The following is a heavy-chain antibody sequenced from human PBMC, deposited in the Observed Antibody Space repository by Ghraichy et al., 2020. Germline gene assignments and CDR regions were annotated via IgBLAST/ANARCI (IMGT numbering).Heavy chain of an antibody. CDR3: AKDGCTNGVCYSFQH. V-gene: IGHV3-30*18. D-gene: IGHD2-8*01. CDR1: GFTFSSYG. J-gene: IGHJ1*01. Sequence: GGSLRLSCAASGFTFSSYGMHWVRQAPGKGLEWVAVISYDGSNKYYADSVKGRFTISRDNSKNTLYLQMNSLRAEDTAVYYCAKDGCTNGVCYSFQHWGQGTLVTVSS. CDR2: ISYDGSNK.